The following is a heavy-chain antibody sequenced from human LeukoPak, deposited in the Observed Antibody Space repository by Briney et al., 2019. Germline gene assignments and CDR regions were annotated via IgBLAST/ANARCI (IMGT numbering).Heavy chain of an antibody. D-gene: IGHD6-13*01. CDR3: ARQAAGTVDY. Sequence: SETLSLNCTVSGRPKRSYYWSWIRHPPGKGLEWIGYIHYSGSTNYNPSLKSRVAISVDTSKSQFSRKLSSVTAADTAVYYCARQAAGTVDYWGQGTLVTVS. CDR1: GRPKRSYY. V-gene: IGHV4-59*08. CDR2: IHYSGST. J-gene: IGHJ4*02.